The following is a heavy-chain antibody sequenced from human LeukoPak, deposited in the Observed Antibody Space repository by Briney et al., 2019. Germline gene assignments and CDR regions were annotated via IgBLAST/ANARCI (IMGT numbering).Heavy chain of an antibody. CDR3: ARVGSIAVAGTRYYFDY. Sequence: SETLSLTCAVYGGSFSGYYRSWVRQPPGKGLEWIGEINHSGSTNYNPSLKSRVTISVDTSKNQFSLKLSSVTAADTAVYYCARVGSIAVAGTRYYFDYWGQGTLVTVSS. J-gene: IGHJ4*02. CDR1: GGSFSGYY. V-gene: IGHV4-34*01. D-gene: IGHD6-19*01. CDR2: INHSGST.